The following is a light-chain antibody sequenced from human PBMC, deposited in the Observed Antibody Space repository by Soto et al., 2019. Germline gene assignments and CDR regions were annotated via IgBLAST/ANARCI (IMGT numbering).Light chain of an antibody. CDR2: GPS. Sequence: EIVLTQSPGTLSLSPGERATLSCRASQSVSSTYLAWYQHKPGQAPRLLIYGPSSRAAGIPDRFSGSGSGTDFTLTISSLQSEDFAVYYCHQYNGWPRTFGQGTKVDIK. J-gene: IGKJ1*01. CDR3: HQYNGWPRT. CDR1: QSVSSTY. V-gene: IGKV3-20*01.